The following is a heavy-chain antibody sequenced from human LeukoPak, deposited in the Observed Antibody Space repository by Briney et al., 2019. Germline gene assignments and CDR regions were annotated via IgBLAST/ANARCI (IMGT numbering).Heavy chain of an antibody. V-gene: IGHV4-59*01. CDR1: GGSINGDY. D-gene: IGHD2-21*01. CDR2: IHYSGRT. J-gene: IGHJ5*02. Sequence: SETLSLTCTVSGGSINGDYWSWIRQTPRKGLEWIGYIHYSGRTSYNPSLKSRVTISVDTSKNQFSLRLASVTAADTAIYYCAKETVVVPADDWFGPWGQGTLVTVSS. CDR3: AKETVVVPADDWFGP.